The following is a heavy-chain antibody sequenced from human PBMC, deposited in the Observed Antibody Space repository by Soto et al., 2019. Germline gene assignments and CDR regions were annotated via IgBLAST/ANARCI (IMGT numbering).Heavy chain of an antibody. D-gene: IGHD3-9*01. CDR1: GGAISSSAYY. J-gene: IGHJ4*02. CDR2: LYHTGAT. Sequence: QVQLQESGPGLLKPSQTLSLTCTVSGGAISSSAYYWGWIRRHPGKSLEWIGYLYHTGATYYNPSLGSRVSSAVDTSKNLFSLMLRSVTAADTAVYYWARYIFTGSFDDWGQGTLVTVSS. CDR3: ARYIFTGSFDD. V-gene: IGHV4-31*03.